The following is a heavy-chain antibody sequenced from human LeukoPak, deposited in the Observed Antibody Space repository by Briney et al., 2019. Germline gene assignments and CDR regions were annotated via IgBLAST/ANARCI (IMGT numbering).Heavy chain of an antibody. J-gene: IGHJ3*02. CDR2: ISSNGGST. CDR1: GFTFSSYA. V-gene: IGHV3-64*01. Sequence: GGSLRLSCAASGFTFSSYAMHWVRQAPGKGLEYVSAISSNGGSTYYANSVKGRFTISRDNSKNTLYLQMGSLRAEDMAVYYCARDEAFDIWGQGTMVIVSS. CDR3: ARDEAFDI.